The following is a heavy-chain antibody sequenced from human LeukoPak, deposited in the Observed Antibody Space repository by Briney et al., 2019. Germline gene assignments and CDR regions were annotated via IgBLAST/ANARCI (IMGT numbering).Heavy chain of an antibody. D-gene: IGHD6-13*01. CDR2: IRDSGGST. CDR1: GFTFSTHA. J-gene: IGHJ4*02. Sequence: GGSLRLSCAASGFTFSTHAMSWVRQAPGRGLEWVSVIRDSGGSTHYADSVKGRFTISRDNSKNTLYLQMNSLRADDTAVYYCAKDGSNGEFSSSWYDFDHWGQGTLVTVSS. V-gene: IGHV3-23*01. CDR3: AKDGSNGEFSSSWYDFDH.